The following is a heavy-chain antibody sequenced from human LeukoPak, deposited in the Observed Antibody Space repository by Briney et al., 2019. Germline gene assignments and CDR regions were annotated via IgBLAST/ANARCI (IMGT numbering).Heavy chain of an antibody. D-gene: IGHD3-16*01. Sequence: PSETLSLTCTVSGDSINSNSYHWGWIRQPPGKGLEWIGTVYSTGNTNYTPSLKSRVTISVDTSNNQFSLKLTSVTAADTAVYYCARPHLTWRVEYFDPWGQGTLVTVSS. V-gene: IGHV4-39*01. CDR2: VYSTGNT. J-gene: IGHJ5*02. CDR1: GDSINSNSYH. CDR3: ARPHLTWRVEYFDP.